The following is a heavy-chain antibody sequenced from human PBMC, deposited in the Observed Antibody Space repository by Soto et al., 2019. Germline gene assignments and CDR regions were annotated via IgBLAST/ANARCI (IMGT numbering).Heavy chain of an antibody. D-gene: IGHD3-3*01. V-gene: IGHV3-23*01. CDR1: GFTFSSYA. Sequence: EVQLLESGGGLVQPGGSLRLSCAASGFTFSSYAMSWVRQAPGKGLEWVSAISGSGGSTYYEDSVKGRFTISRDNSKNTLYLQMNSLRAEDTAVYYCAKDGTTAIFGVVIPDAFDIWGQGTMVTVSS. CDR3: AKDGTTAIFGVVIPDAFDI. CDR2: ISGSGGST. J-gene: IGHJ3*02.